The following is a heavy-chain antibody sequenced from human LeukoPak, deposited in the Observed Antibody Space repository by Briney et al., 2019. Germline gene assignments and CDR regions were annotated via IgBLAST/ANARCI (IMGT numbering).Heavy chain of an antibody. J-gene: IGHJ4*02. CDR2: IGAYNGNT. D-gene: IGHD2-2*01. V-gene: IGHV1-18*01. Sequence: ASVKVSCKASGYTFTSYGISWVRQAPGQGLEWMGWIGAYNGNTNYAQKLQGRVTMTTDTSTSTAYMELRSLRSDDTAVYYCARVWGRYCSSTSCLPDYWGQGTLVTVSS. CDR1: GYTFTSYG. CDR3: ARVWGRYCSSTSCLPDY.